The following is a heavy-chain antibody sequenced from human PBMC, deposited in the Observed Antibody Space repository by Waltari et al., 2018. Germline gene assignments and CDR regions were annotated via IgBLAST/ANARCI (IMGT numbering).Heavy chain of an antibody. CDR2: IYFSGST. D-gene: IGHD3-22*01. J-gene: IGHJ4*02. CDR1: GYSISRGYY. V-gene: IGHV4-38-2*02. Sequence: QVQLQESGPGLVKPSETLSLTCTVSGYSISRGYYWGWIRQPPGKGQEWIGSIYFSGSTYYNPSLKSRVTISVDTSKNQFSLKLSSVTAADTAVYYCARDPGYYDTSGYPAYFDYWGQGTLVTVSS. CDR3: ARDPGYYDTSGYPAYFDY.